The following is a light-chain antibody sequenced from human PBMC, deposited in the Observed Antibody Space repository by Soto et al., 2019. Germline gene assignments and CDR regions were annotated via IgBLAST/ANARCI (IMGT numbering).Light chain of an antibody. CDR2: GNS. V-gene: IGLV1-40*01. CDR1: SSNIGAGYD. Sequence: QSVLTQPPSVSGAPRQRVTISCTGSSSNIGAGYDVHWYQQLPGTAPKLLIYGNSNRPSGVPDRFSGSKSGTSASLAITGLQAEDEADYYCQSYDTSLRGRVFGRGTKLTVL. CDR3: QSYDTSLRGRV. J-gene: IGLJ3*02.